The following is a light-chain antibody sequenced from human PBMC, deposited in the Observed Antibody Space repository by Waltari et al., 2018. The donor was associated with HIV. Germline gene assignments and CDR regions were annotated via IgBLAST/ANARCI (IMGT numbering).Light chain of an antibody. CDR3: SSYTSGSTPVV. CDR2: EGS. J-gene: IGLJ3*02. Sequence: QSALTQPASVSGSRGQSITISCTGTSSDVGGYDYVSWYQQHPGKAPKRRIYEGSKRPSGVSSRFSGSKSGNTASLTISGLQAEDEADYYCSSYTSGSTPVVFGGGTKLTV. CDR1: SSDVGGYDY. V-gene: IGLV2-14*01.